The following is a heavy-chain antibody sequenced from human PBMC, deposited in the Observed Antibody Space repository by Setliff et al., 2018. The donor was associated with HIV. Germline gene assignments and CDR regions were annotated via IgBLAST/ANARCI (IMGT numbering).Heavy chain of an antibody. V-gene: IGHV3-53*01. CDR3: AKELAASGLGYFDS. J-gene: IGHJ4*02. CDR1: GFTVSDNY. CDR2: IYTGGTT. Sequence: GSLRLSCAISGFTVSDNYMTWVRQTPGEGLEWVSLIYTGGTTFYADSVKGRFTISRDNSKNTVYLQMNSLRAEDTAEYYCAKELAASGLGYFDSWGRGILVTVSS. D-gene: IGHD3-22*01.